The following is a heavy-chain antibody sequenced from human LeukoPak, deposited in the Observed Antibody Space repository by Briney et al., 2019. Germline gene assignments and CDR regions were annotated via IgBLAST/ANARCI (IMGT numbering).Heavy chain of an antibody. D-gene: IGHD1-1*01. Sequence: GGSLRLSCAASGFTFSSYSMNWVRQAPGKGLEWVSYISSSSSTIYYADSVKGRFTISRDNAKNSLYLQMNSLRAEDTAVYYCASLLPVTTGDNWFDPWGQGTPVTVSS. CDR1: GFTFSSYS. CDR2: ISSSSSTI. CDR3: ASLLPVTTGDNWFDP. V-gene: IGHV3-48*01. J-gene: IGHJ5*02.